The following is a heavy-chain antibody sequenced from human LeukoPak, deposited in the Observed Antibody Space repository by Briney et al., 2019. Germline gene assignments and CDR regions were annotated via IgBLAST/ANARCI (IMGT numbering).Heavy chain of an antibody. CDR2: ISRSSSYI. Sequence: GGSLRLSCAASGFTFSSYSMNWVRQAPGKGLEWVSSISRSSSYIYYADSVKGRFTISRDNAKNSLYLQMNSLRAEDTAVYYCASFTVTTPFDYWGQGTLVTVSS. CDR1: GFTFSSYS. D-gene: IGHD4-17*01. V-gene: IGHV3-21*01. J-gene: IGHJ4*02. CDR3: ASFTVTTPFDY.